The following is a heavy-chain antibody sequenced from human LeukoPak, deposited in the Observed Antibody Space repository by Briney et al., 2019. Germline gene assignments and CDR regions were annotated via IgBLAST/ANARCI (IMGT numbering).Heavy chain of an antibody. CDR1: GFTFSSYA. D-gene: IGHD3-22*01. J-gene: IGHJ4*02. CDR3: AKKYDSSGFYFDY. V-gene: IGHV3-23*01. CDR2: ISGSGGST. Sequence: AGGSLRLSCAASGFTFSSYAMSWVRQAPGKGLEWVSAISGSGGSTYYADSVKGRFTISRDNSKNTLYLQMNSLRADDTAVYYCAKKYDSSGFYFDYWGQGTLVTVSS.